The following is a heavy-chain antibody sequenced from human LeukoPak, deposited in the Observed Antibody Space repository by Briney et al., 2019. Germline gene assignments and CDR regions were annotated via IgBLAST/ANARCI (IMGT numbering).Heavy chain of an antibody. CDR3: AKGPTSYCYYYMDV. CDR2: IQYDGNNK. CDR1: GFTVSSYG. J-gene: IGHJ6*03. D-gene: IGHD2-2*01. V-gene: IGHV3-30*02. Sequence: PGGSLRLSCAASGFTVSSYGMHWVRQAPGKGLEWVTFIQYDGNNKYYADSVKGRFTIFRDNSKNTLYLQMNSLRPEDTAVYYCAKGPTSYCYYYMDVWGKGTTVTVSS.